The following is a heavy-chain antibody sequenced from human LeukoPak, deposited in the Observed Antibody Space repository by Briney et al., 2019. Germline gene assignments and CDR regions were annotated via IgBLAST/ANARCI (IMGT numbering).Heavy chain of an antibody. CDR3: TRDANHYGGMDV. Sequence: GGSLRLSCAVSGITVSKYWMHLVRQVPGEGRVWVSRIHSDGSTTDYADSVKGRFTITRDSAKNTLYLEMNSLRVEDTAVYYCTRDANHYGGMDVWGQGTTVTVSS. V-gene: IGHV3-74*01. J-gene: IGHJ6*02. CDR1: GITVSKYW. CDR2: IHSDGSTT.